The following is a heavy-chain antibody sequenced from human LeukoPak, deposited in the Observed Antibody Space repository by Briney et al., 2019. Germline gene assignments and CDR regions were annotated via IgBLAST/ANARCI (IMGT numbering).Heavy chain of an antibody. Sequence: SVKVSCKASGGTFSSYAISWVRQAPGQGLQWMGGIIPIFGTANYAQKFQGRVTITADESTSTAYMELSSLRSEDTAVYYCARYPAIRGMATIPYWGQGTLVTVSS. CDR2: IIPIFGTA. CDR3: ARYPAIRGMATIPY. CDR1: GGTFSSYA. D-gene: IGHD5-24*01. J-gene: IGHJ4*02. V-gene: IGHV1-69*13.